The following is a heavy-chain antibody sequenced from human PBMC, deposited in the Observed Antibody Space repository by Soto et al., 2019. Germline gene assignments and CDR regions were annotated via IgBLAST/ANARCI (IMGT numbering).Heavy chain of an antibody. CDR1: GYTFTSYY. J-gene: IGHJ6*02. D-gene: IGHD3-3*01. CDR2: INPSGGST. Sequence: GASVKVSCKASGYTFTSYYMHWVRQAPGQGLEWMGIINPSGGSTSYAQKFQGRVTMTRDTSTSTVYMELSSLRSEDTAVYYCARDLKPPDFLEWFLAPCCMDVWGQGTTVTVS. CDR3: ARDLKPPDFLEWFLAPCCMDV. V-gene: IGHV1-46*01.